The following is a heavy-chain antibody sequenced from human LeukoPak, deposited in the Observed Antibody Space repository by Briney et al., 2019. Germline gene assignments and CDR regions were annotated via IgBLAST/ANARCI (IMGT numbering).Heavy chain of an antibody. CDR1: GYSISSGYY. D-gene: IGHD3-10*01. J-gene: IGHJ3*02. V-gene: IGHV4-38-2*02. CDR3: ARVYYVSLAGAFDI. CDR2: IYHSGST. Sequence: SETLSLTCTVSGYSISSGYYWGWIRQPPGKGLEWIGSIYHSGSTNYNPSLKSRVTISVDKSKNQFSLKLSSVTAADTAVYYCARVYYVSLAGAFDIWGQGTMVTVSS.